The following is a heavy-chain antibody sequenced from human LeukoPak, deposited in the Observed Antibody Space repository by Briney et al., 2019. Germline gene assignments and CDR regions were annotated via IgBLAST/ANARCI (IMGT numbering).Heavy chain of an antibody. J-gene: IGHJ3*01. CDR3: AKARIVVVPPADALDV. V-gene: IGHV3-33*06. CDR2: IWHDGNYK. CDR1: GFTFSTYG. Sequence: PGKSLRLSCAASGFTFSTYGMHWVRQAPGKGLEWVAVIWHDGNYKYYADSVRGRFTISRDNSNNTLYLQMNSLRAEDTAVYYCAKARIVVVPPADALDVWGQGTLVTVSS. D-gene: IGHD3-22*01.